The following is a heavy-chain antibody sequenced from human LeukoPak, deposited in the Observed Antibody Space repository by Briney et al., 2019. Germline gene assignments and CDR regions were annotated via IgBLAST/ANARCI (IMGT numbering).Heavy chain of an antibody. CDR2: ISSSGSTI. CDR3: AELGITMIGGV. D-gene: IGHD3-10*02. J-gene: IGHJ6*04. Sequence: GGSLRLSCAASGFTFSSYSMNWVRQAPGKGLEWVSYISSSGSTIYYADSVKGRFTISRDNAKNSLYLQMNSLRAEDTAVYYCAELGITMIGGVWGKGTTVTISS. CDR1: GFTFSSYS. V-gene: IGHV3-48*04.